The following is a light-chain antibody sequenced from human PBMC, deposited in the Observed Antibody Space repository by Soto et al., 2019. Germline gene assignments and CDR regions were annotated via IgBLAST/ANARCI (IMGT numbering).Light chain of an antibody. CDR1: QSVSSTH. CDR2: GAS. Sequence: EIVLTQSPGTLSLSPGERATLSCRASQSVSSTHLACDLQKPGQAPRLLIYGASNRATGIPDRFSGSGSGTDFTLTISRLEPEDFAVYYCQQYGSSGTFGQGTKVDIK. J-gene: IGKJ1*01. V-gene: IGKV3-20*01. CDR3: QQYGSSGT.